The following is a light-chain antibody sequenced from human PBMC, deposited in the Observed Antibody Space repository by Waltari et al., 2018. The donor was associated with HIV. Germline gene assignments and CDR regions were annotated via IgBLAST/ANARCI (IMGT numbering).Light chain of an antibody. V-gene: IGLV3-19*01. CDR1: SLRSYY. CDR3: NSRDSSGHHLV. J-gene: IGLJ1*01. CDR2: GND. Sequence: SSELTQDPAVSVALGQTVRITCQGDSLRSYYASWYQQKPGQAPLIVVYGNDKRPSGIPDRFPGSRSGTTASLTITGAQAEDEADYYCNSRDSSGHHLVFATGTRVTVL.